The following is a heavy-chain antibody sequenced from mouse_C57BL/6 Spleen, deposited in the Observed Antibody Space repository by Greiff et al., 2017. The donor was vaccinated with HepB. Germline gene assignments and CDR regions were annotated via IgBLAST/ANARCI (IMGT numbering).Heavy chain of an antibody. J-gene: IGHJ2*01. CDR2: ISDGGSYT. Sequence: EVQLVESGGGLVKPGGSLKLSCAASGFTFSSYAMSWVRQTPEKRLEWVATISDGGSYTYYPDNVKGRFTISRDNAKNNLYLQMSHLKSEDTAMYYCARGDGNDFDYWGQGTTLTVSS. CDR1: GFTFSSYA. V-gene: IGHV5-4*01. D-gene: IGHD2-1*01. CDR3: ARGDGNDFDY.